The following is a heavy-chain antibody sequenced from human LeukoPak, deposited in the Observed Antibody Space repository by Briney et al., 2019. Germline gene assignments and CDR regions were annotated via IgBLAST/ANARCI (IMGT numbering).Heavy chain of an antibody. CDR3: ARADWFSADY. CDR1: GFSFSINW. CDR2: IKGDGSEK. J-gene: IGHJ4*02. Sequence: GGSLRLSCAASGFSFSINWMSWVRQAPGKGLEWVANIKGDGSEKYYVDSVKGRFTVSRDNARNSLYLQMNSLRVEDTGIYYCARADWFSADYWGQGTPVTVYS. D-gene: IGHD1-26*01. V-gene: IGHV3-7*01.